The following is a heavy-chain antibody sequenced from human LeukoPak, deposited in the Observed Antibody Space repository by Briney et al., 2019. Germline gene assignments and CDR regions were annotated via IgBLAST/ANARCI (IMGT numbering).Heavy chain of an antibody. CDR3: ARLGIAAAGETYYYYYMDV. CDR2: ISSSSSYI. D-gene: IGHD6-13*01. J-gene: IGHJ6*03. Sequence: GGSLRLSCAASGFTFSSYSMNWVRQAPGKGLEWVSSISSSSSYIYYADSVKGRFTISRDNAKNSLYLQMNSLRAEDTAVYYCARLGIAAAGETYYYYYMDVWGKGTTVTISS. CDR1: GFTFSSYS. V-gene: IGHV3-21*04.